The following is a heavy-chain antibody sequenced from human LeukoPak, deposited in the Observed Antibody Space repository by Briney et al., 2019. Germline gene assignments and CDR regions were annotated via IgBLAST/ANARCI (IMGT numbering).Heavy chain of an antibody. CDR2: INPSGGTT. CDR3: ASGSGTWSPDY. CDR1: GYTFTGYY. J-gene: IGHJ4*02. V-gene: IGHV1-46*01. D-gene: IGHD3-10*01. Sequence: ASVKVSCKASGYTFTGYYMHWVRQAPGQGLEWMGIINPSGGTTSYAQKFQGRVTMTRDTSTSTVYMDMSRLRTEDTAIYYCASGSGTWSPDYWGQGTLVTVSS.